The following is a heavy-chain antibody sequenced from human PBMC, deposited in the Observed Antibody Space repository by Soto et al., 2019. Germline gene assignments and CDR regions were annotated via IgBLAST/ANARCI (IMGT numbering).Heavy chain of an antibody. CDR1: GFTFSSYS. J-gene: IGHJ4*02. CDR3: ARDGDLLSPYYFDY. CDR2: IWYDGSNK. D-gene: IGHD7-27*01. V-gene: IGHV3-33*08. Sequence: GGSLRLSCAASGFTFSSYSMNWARQAPGKGLEWVAFIWYDGSNKYYADSVKGRFTISRDNSKNTLYLQMNSLRAEDTAVYYCARDGDLLSPYYFDYWGQGTLVTVSS.